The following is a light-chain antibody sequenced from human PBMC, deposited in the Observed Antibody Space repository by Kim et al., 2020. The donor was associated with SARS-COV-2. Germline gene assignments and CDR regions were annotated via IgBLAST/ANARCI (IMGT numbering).Light chain of an antibody. CDR1: SGHCSYA. CDR3: QTWDTGVRV. J-gene: IGLJ3*02. V-gene: IGLV4-69*01. Sequence: ASVKLTWSLSSGHCSYAIAWHQQQPEKGPRYLMKVNSDGSHNKGDGIPDRFSGSRSGAERYLTISSLQSEDEADYYCQTWDTGVRVFGGGTQLTVL. CDR2: VNSDGSH.